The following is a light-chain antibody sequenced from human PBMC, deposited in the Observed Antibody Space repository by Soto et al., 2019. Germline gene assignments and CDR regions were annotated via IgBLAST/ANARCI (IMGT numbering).Light chain of an antibody. Sequence: EIVLTPSPGTLSLSPGERATLSCRASQSVSSSYLGWYQQKPGQAPRLLIYGASSRATGIPDRFSGSGSGTDFPLTIARLAPEDFAVDYCQLYGSSPPRTCGQGIKVEIK. CDR3: QLYGSSPPRT. CDR2: GAS. J-gene: IGKJ1*01. CDR1: QSVSSSY. V-gene: IGKV3-20*01.